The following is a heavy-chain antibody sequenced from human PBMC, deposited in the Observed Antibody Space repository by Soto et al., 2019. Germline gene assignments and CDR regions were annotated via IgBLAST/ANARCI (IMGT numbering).Heavy chain of an antibody. CDR3: ARELGPAGGYYFDY. V-gene: IGHV4-59*01. J-gene: IGHJ4*02. Sequence: SETLSLTCTVSGGSISSYYWSWIRQPPRKGLEWIGYIYYSGSTNYNPSLKSRVTISVDTSKNQFSLKLSSVTAADTAVYYCARELGPAGGYYFDYWGQGTLVTVSS. CDR2: IYYSGST. CDR1: GGSISSYY. D-gene: IGHD3-16*01.